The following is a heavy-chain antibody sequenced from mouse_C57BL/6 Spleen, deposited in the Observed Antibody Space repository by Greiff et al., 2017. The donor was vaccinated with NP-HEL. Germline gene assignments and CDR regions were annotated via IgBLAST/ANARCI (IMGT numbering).Heavy chain of an antibody. Sequence: VQLQQSGAELVRPGASVKLSCKASGYTFTDYYINWVKQRPGQGLEWIARIYPGSGNTYYNEKFKGKATLTAENSSSTAYMQLSSLTSEDSAVYFCSRGGYDGYSAWFAYWGQGTLVTVSA. CDR2: IYPGSGNT. J-gene: IGHJ3*01. CDR3: SRGGYDGYSAWFAY. D-gene: IGHD2-3*01. V-gene: IGHV1-76*01. CDR1: GYTFTDYY.